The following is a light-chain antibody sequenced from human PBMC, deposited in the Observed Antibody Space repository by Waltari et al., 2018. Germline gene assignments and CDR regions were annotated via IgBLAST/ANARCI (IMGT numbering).Light chain of an antibody. CDR1: NSDVGTYNY. CDR3: SSYTTSDVVV. CDR2: DVS. Sequence: QPALTQPASVSGSPGQSITISCTGSNSDVGTYNYVSWYQQYPGKAPKLVIHDVSSRPSGTSYRVSGSKSGNTASLTISGLQAEDEADYYCSSYTTSDVVVFGGGTKVTVL. J-gene: IGLJ2*01. V-gene: IGLV2-14*03.